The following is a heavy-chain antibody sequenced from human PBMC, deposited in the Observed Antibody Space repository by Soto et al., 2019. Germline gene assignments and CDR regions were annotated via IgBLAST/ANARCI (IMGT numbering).Heavy chain of an antibody. V-gene: IGHV4-59*01. Sequence: QVQLQESGPGLVKPSETLSLTCTVSGGSISNYYWSWIRQPPGKGLEWIGYMYYSGSTNYNPSLRSRATISLDTSKHQFSLKLSSVTAADTAVYYCARAGATTLSDYWGQGTLVTVSS. CDR2: MYYSGST. J-gene: IGHJ4*02. D-gene: IGHD1-26*01. CDR3: ARAGATTLSDY. CDR1: GGSISNYY.